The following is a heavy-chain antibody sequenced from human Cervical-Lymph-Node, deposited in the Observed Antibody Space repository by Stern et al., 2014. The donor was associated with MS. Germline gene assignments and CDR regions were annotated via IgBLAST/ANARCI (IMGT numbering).Heavy chain of an antibody. D-gene: IGHD4-17*01. J-gene: IGHJ4*02. CDR2: ISSSGTAI. V-gene: IGHV3-11*01. Sequence: MQLVESGGGLVKPGGSLRLSCAASGFTFSDYYMNWIRQAPGKGLEWISYISSSGTAIYYADSVKGRFTISRDNGKNSLHLQMNSLRAEDTAMYFCARDSGYGIDFWGQGILLTVSS. CDR3: ARDSGYGIDF. CDR1: GFTFSDYY.